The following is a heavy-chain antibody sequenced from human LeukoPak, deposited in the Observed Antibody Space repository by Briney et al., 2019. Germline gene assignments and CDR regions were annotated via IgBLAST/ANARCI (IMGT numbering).Heavy chain of an antibody. Sequence: GGSLTLSCVASVFSFSSYAMSWVRQTPAGGVEWVSNLKATGATYFVDSVKRPFTLSRDASRNTVYLQLNILRVDDTGVYYCARASWVSNADAVWWGQGTVVTVSS. J-gene: IGHJ4*02. CDR2: LKATGAT. V-gene: IGHV3-23*01. CDR3: ARASWVSNADAVW. CDR1: VFSFSSYA. D-gene: IGHD1-1*01.